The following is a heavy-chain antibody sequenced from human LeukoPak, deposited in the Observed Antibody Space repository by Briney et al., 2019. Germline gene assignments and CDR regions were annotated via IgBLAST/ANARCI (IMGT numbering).Heavy chain of an antibody. J-gene: IGHJ6*03. CDR3: ARDSKGFIAVPAAPTYYYYFMDV. Sequence: PGGSLRLSCSASGFTFSGFWMNWVRQAPGKGLEWVAKIKQDGSEIYYVDSVRGRFTISRDNAKKSLYLHVNRLRGDDTAVYFRARDSKGFIAVPAAPTYYYYFMDVWGKGTTVPVSS. V-gene: IGHV3-7*01. CDR1: GFTFSGFW. CDR2: IKQDGSEI. D-gene: IGHD2-2*01.